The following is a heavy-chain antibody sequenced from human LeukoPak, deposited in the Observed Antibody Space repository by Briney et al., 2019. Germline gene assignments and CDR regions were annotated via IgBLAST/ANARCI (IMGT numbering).Heavy chain of an antibody. Sequence: GRSLRLSCAASGFTFSSYAMHWVRQAPGKGLEWVAVISYDGSNKYYADSVKGRFIISRDNSKNTLYLQMNSLRAEDTAVYYCARELRQYYDFWSGYDNWFDPWGQGTLVTVSS. CDR2: ISYDGSNK. CDR1: GFTFSSYA. V-gene: IGHV3-30-3*01. D-gene: IGHD3-3*01. CDR3: ARELRQYYDFWSGYDNWFDP. J-gene: IGHJ5*02.